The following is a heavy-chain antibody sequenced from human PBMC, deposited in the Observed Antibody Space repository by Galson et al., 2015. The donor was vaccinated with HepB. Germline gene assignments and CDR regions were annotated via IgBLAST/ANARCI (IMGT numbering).Heavy chain of an antibody. V-gene: IGHV3-23*01. D-gene: IGHD1-26*01. Sequence: SLRLSCAASGFTFSSYAMSWVRQAPGKGLEWVSAISGSGSSTYYADSVKGRFTISRDNSKNTLHLQMNSLRAEDTAVYYCAIKPIVGAPNYGMDVWGQGTSVTVSS. J-gene: IGHJ6*02. CDR3: AIKPIVGAPNYGMDV. CDR1: GFTFSSYA. CDR2: ISGSGSST.